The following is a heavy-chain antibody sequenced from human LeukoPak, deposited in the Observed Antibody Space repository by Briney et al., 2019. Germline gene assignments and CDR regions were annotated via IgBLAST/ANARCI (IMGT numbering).Heavy chain of an antibody. Sequence: GRSLRLSCAASGFTFSSYGMHWVRQAPGKGLEWVAVIWYDGSNKYYAASVKGRFTISRDNCKNTLYLQMNSLRAEDTAVYYCVRDGGELLIDAFDIWGQGTMVTVSS. D-gene: IGHD1-26*01. CDR3: VRDGGELLIDAFDI. V-gene: IGHV3-33*01. J-gene: IGHJ3*02. CDR1: GFTFSSYG. CDR2: IWYDGSNK.